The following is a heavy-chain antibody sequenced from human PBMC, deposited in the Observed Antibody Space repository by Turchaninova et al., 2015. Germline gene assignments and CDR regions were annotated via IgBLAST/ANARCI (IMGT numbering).Heavy chain of an antibody. CDR1: GFICSGCN. CDR3: ARDQSYGHSFDS. V-gene: IGHV3-21*01. D-gene: IGHD5-18*01. Sequence: EVQVVESGGGLVKPGGSLGLSCAASGFICSGCNTNGVRQAPGKGLECVSSISSSSTYIYYADSVKGRFTISRDNAKNSLYLQMNSLRAEDTAVYYCARDQSYGHSFDSWGQGTLVTVSS. CDR2: ISSSSTYI. J-gene: IGHJ4*02.